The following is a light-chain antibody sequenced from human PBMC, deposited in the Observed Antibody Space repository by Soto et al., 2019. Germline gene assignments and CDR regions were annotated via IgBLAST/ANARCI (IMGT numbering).Light chain of an antibody. V-gene: IGLV2-23*01. Sequence: QSVLTQPASVSGSPGQSITISCTGTSNDVGSYNLVSWYQHHPGKAPKLMIFEGSKRPSGVSNRFSGSKSDNAASLTISGLQAEDEADFYCCSYAGSNYYVFGTGTKVT. J-gene: IGLJ1*01. CDR1: SNDVGSYNL. CDR2: EGS. CDR3: CSYAGSNYYV.